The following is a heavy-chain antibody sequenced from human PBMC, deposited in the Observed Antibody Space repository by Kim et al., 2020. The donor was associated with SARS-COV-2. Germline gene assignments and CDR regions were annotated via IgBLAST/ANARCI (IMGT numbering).Heavy chain of an antibody. V-gene: IGHV1-3*01. CDR1: GYTFTSYA. J-gene: IGHJ5*02. Sequence: ASVKVSCKASGYTFTSYAMHWVRQAPGQRLEWMGWINAGNGNTKYSQKFQGRVTITRDTSASTAYMELSSLRSEDTAVYYCARDRRVVVPAATEYNWFDPWGQGTLVTVSS. CDR2: INAGNGNT. D-gene: IGHD2-2*01. CDR3: ARDRRVVVPAATEYNWFDP.